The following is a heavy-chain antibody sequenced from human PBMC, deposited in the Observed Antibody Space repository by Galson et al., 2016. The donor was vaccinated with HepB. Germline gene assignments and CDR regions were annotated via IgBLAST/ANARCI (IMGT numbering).Heavy chain of an antibody. D-gene: IGHD3-10*01. CDR3: ARSREYFGSGSYLDY. V-gene: IGHV3-33*01. J-gene: IGHJ4*02. Sequence: SPRLSCAASGFNFISYGMHWVRQAPGKGLEWVAVTWFDGNYKDYAESVKGRITVSRDNTKNTLSLQLDSLRAEDTAVYHCARSREYFGSGSYLDYWGQGTLVFVSS. CDR1: GFNFISYG. CDR2: TWFDGNYK.